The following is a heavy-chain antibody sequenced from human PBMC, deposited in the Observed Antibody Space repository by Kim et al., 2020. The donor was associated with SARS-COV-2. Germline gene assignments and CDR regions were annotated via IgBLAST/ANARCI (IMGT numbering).Heavy chain of an antibody. CDR3: ARDKIRFGELFVNWFDP. J-gene: IGHJ5*02. D-gene: IGHD3-10*01. CDR2: IWYDGSNK. CDR1: GFTFSSYG. Sequence: GGSLRLSCAASGFTFSSYGMRWVRQAPGKGLEWVAVIWYDGSNKYYADSVKGRFTISRDNSKNTLYLQMNSLRAEDTAVYYCARDKIRFGELFVNWFDPWGQGTLVTVSS. V-gene: IGHV3-33*01.